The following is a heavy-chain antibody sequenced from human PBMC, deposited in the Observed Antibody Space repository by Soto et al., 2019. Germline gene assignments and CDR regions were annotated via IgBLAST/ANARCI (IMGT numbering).Heavy chain of an antibody. CDR2: ISAYNGNT. Sequence: QVQLVQSGAEVKKPGASVKVSCKASGYTFTSYGISWVRQAPGQGLEWMGWISAYNGNTHYAQKLQGRVTMTTDTSTSTAYMELGSLRSDDTAVYYCARDLFEHPSPHDAFDIWGQGTMVTVSS. D-gene: IGHD2-21*01. CDR1: GYTFTSYG. V-gene: IGHV1-18*01. CDR3: ARDLFEHPSPHDAFDI. J-gene: IGHJ3*02.